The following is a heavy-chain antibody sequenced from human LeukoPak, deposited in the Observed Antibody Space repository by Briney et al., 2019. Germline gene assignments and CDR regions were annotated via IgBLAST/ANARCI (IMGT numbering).Heavy chain of an antibody. J-gene: IGHJ6*02. CDR2: IYYSGTT. V-gene: IGHV4-59*08. CDR1: GGSLSGYC. CDR3: ARTQLSGVVDA. Sequence: PWETLSLTCSVSGGSLSGYCWSWIRQPPGKGLEWIAYIYYSGTTRYNPSLMTRVTISVDTSKNQLSLKLSSVTAGDTALYNCARTQLSGVVDAWGQRTTVTASS. D-gene: IGHD1-1*01.